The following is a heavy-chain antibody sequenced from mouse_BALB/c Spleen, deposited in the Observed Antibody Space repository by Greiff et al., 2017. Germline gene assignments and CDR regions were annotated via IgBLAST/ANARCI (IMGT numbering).Heavy chain of an antibody. CDR1: GFSLTSYG. CDR2: IWSGGST. D-gene: IGHD1-1*01. CDR3: AREPLPYYYGSSYGAMDY. J-gene: IGHJ4*01. Sequence: VQLQQSGPGLVQPSQSLSITCTVSGFSLTSYGVHWVRQSPGKGLEWLGVIWSGGSTDYNAAFISRLSISKDNSKSQVFFKMNSLQANDTAIYYCAREPLPYYYGSSYGAMDYWGQGTSVTVSS. V-gene: IGHV2-2*02.